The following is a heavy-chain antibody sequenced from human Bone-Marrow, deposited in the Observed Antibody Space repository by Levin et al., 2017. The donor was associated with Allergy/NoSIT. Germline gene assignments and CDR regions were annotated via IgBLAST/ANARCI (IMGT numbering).Heavy chain of an antibody. J-gene: IGHJ4*02. D-gene: IGHD4-17*01. CDR2: IKSQLYGATT. CDR3: YREEDYVDSVRDY. Sequence: GGSLRLSCTTSGFIFEDSLIIWVRQAPGKGLEWVGCIKSQLYGATTEYAASVEGRFTISRDDSKSIAYLQMDSLKTEDTAVYYCYREEDYVDSVRDYWGQGTPVIVSS. CDR1: GFIFEDSL. V-gene: IGHV3-49*02.